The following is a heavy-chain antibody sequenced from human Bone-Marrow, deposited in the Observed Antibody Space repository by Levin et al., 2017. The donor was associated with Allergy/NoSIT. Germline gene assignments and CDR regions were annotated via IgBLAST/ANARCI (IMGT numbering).Heavy chain of an antibody. D-gene: IGHD4-17*01. CDR3: ARDDYADFTGWV. V-gene: IGHV4-61*01. CDR1: GGSVSSDTYY. CDR2: ISSSGST. Sequence: SETLSLTCTVSGGSVSSDTYYWSWIRQPPGTGLEWIVYISSSGSTYYNPSLMSRVTISVHTSKNQFSLKLTSVTPADTAVYYCARDDYADFTGWVWGQGSLVTVSS. J-gene: IGHJ4*02.